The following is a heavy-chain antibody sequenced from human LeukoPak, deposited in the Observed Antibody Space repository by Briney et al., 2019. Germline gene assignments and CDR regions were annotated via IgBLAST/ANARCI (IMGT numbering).Heavy chain of an antibody. V-gene: IGHV4-34*01. D-gene: IGHD4-17*01. J-gene: IGHJ5*02. Sequence: MASETLSLTCAVYGGSFSGYYWSWIRQPPGKGLEWIGEINHSGSTNYNPSLKGRVTISVDTSKNQFSLKLSSVTAADTAVYYCASMTTVTYNWFDPWGQGTLVTVSS. CDR1: GGSFSGYY. CDR3: ASMTTVTYNWFDP. CDR2: INHSGST.